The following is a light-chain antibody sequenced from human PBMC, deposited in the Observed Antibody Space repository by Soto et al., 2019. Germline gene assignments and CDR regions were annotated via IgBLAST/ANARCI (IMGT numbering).Light chain of an antibody. CDR2: EVT. J-gene: IGLJ2*01. CDR3: SSYGGTNNVV. V-gene: IGLV2-8*01. Sequence: QSALTQPPSASGSPGQSVTISCTGTSSDVGGYKYVSWYQHHPGKAPKVVIYEVTKRPSGVPDRFSGSQSGNTASLTVPGLQAEDEADYYCSSYGGTNNVVFGGGTKLT. CDR1: SSDVGGYKY.